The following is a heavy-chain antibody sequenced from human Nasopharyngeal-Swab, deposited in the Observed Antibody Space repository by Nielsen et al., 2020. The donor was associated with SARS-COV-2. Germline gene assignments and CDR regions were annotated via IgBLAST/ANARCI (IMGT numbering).Heavy chain of an antibody. CDR2: IYYSGST. J-gene: IGHJ4*02. CDR3: ARHEGHEDYFDY. V-gene: IGHV4-39*01. Sequence: QMPGKGQEGIGSIYYSGSTYYDPSLKSRITISIDTSKNQFSMKLSSVTAADTAVYYCARHEGHEDYFDYWGQGTLVTVSS.